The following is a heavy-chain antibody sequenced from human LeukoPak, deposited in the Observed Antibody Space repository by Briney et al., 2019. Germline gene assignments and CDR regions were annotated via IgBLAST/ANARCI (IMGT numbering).Heavy chain of an antibody. D-gene: IGHD6-25*01. Sequence: NPSETLSLTCTVSGGSISSSTYYWGWIRQPPGKGFEWIGNMHKSGVTSYNPSLKSRVTISIDTSTNQFSLKVSSVTAADTAIYYCAKDFSSASYTYYYYYMDVWGKGTTVTVSS. J-gene: IGHJ6*03. CDR2: MHKSGVT. CDR1: GGSISSSTYY. CDR3: AKDFSSASYTYYYYYMDV. V-gene: IGHV4-39*07.